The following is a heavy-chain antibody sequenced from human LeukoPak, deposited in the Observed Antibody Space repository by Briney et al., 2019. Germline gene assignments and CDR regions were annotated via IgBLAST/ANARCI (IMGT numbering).Heavy chain of an antibody. CDR3: ARGAPPQN. CDR2: VYYTGAS. Sequence: SETLSLTCTASGVSISSYYWGWIRQPPGKGLEWIGSVYYTGASYYNPSLKSRVTRSIDTSKNHFSLNLTSVTAADTAVYYCARGAPPQNWGQGALVTLSS. CDR1: GVSISSYY. J-gene: IGHJ4*02. V-gene: IGHV4-39*07.